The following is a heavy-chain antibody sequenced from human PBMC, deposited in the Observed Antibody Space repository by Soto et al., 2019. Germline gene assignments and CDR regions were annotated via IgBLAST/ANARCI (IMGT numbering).Heavy chain of an antibody. CDR1: GFTFDDYA. Sequence: GGSLRLSCAASGFTFDDYAMHWVRQAPGKGLEWVSGISWNSGSIGYADSVKGRFTISRDNAKNSLYLQMNSLRAEDTALYYCAKGGRFLEWLSIDYWGQGTLVTVSS. J-gene: IGHJ4*02. V-gene: IGHV3-9*01. D-gene: IGHD3-3*01. CDR3: AKGGRFLEWLSIDY. CDR2: ISWNSGSI.